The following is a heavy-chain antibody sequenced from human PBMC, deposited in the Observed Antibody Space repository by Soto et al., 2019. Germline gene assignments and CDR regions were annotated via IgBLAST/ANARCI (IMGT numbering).Heavy chain of an antibody. Sequence: GESLKISCKGSGYIFTSYWIGWVRQMPGKGLEWMGIIYPGDSDTRYSPSLQGQVTISADKSSSTAYLQGSSLEASDTAMYYCARLGGYYYDSSGYYYFQHWGQGTLVTVSS. CDR2: IYPGDSDT. D-gene: IGHD3-22*01. J-gene: IGHJ1*01. V-gene: IGHV5-51*01. CDR3: ARLGGYYYDSSGYYYFQH. CDR1: GYIFTSYW.